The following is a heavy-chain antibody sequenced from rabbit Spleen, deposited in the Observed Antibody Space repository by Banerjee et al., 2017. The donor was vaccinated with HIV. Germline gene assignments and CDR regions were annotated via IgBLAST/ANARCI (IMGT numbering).Heavy chain of an antibody. V-gene: IGHV1S45*01. D-gene: IGHD1-1*01. CDR2: IYGGSSGST. J-gene: IGHJ4*01. CDR3: ARDLVAVIGWNFNL. CDR1: GVSFSFSSY. Sequence: QEQLVESGGGLVKPGASLTLTCTASGVSFSFSSYMCWVRQAPGKGLEWIACIYGGSSGSTYYASWAKGRFTISSASSTTVTLQMTSLTATDTATYFCARDLVAVIGWNFNLWGPGTLVTVS.